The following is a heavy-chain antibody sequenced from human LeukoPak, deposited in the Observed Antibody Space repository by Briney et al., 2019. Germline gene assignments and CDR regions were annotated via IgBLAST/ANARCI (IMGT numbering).Heavy chain of an antibody. D-gene: IGHD1-26*01. V-gene: IGHV3-9*03. Sequence: PGGSLRLSCAASGFTFDDYAMHWVRQGQGKGLEWVSGISWNSGVIVYAESVKGRFTISRDNAKNSVYLQMNSLRAEDMALYYCTKGSTYSHSSPMDVWGKGTTVTVSS. CDR2: ISWNSGVI. J-gene: IGHJ6*03. CDR3: TKGSTYSHSSPMDV. CDR1: GFTFDDYA.